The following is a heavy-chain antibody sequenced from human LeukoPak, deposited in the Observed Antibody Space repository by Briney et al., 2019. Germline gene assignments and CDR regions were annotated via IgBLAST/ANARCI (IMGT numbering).Heavy chain of an antibody. V-gene: IGHV4-59*08. CDR3: ARRWGYSSSPYFDY. CDR1: GDSINSYY. CDR2: IHYSRST. Sequence: SETLSLTCTVSGDSINSYYWNWLPQPPGQGLEWIIYIHYSRSTTSNHSLKRRVIITVDTSKNLYSLKLSSLTAADTAVYYCARRWGYSSSPYFDYWGQGTLVTVPS. D-gene: IGHD6-6*01. J-gene: IGHJ4*02.